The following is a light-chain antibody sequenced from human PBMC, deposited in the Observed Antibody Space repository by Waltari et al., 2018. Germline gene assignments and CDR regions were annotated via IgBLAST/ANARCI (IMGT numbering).Light chain of an antibody. Sequence: DIRMTQSPSSLSASVGDTVTITCQASQDIGNNLNWYQQKPGKAPKLLMYRASNLQSGIPSRFSDSGSGTDFTLTISSLQPEDFATYYCQQGYSYPPNFGQGTKVEIK. CDR2: RAS. CDR3: QQGYSYPPN. CDR1: QDIGNN. V-gene: IGKV1-16*01. J-gene: IGKJ2*01.